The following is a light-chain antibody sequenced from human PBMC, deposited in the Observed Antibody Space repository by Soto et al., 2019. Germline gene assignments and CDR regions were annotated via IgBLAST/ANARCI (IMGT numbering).Light chain of an antibody. Sequence: AIRITQSPSSFSASTGDRVTITCRASQGISSYLAWYQQKPGKAPKLLIYAASTLQSGVPSRFSGSGSGTDFTLTISCLQSEDFATYYCQQYYSYPATFGPGTKVDI. CDR3: QQYYSYPAT. CDR2: AAS. J-gene: IGKJ3*01. V-gene: IGKV1-8*01. CDR1: QGISSY.